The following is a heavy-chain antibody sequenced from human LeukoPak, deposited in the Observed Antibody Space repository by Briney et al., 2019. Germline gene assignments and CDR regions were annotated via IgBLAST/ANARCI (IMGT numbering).Heavy chain of an antibody. D-gene: IGHD5-12*01. J-gene: IGHJ4*02. CDR2: ISGSGGST. CDR1: GFTFSSYA. CDR3: AKGSGYSGYDEYFDY. V-gene: IGHV3-23*01. Sequence: GGSLRLSCAASGFTFSSYAMSWVRQAPGKGLEWVSAISGSGGSTYYADSVKGRFTISRDNSKNTLSLQMNSLRADDTAVYYCAKGSGYSGYDEYFDYWGQGTLVTVSS.